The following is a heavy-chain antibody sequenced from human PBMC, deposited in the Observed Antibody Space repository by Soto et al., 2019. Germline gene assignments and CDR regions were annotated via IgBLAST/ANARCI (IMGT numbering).Heavy chain of an antibody. D-gene: IGHD3-3*01. CDR2: ISGSGGST. J-gene: IGHJ4*02. CDR3: AKPVLSGYYYFDS. Sequence: GGSLRLTCAASGFTFSSCAMNWVRHAPGKGLEWVSAISGSGGSTFYADSVKGRFTISIDNSRNTLYLQVNSLRAEDTAVYYCAKPVLSGYYYFDSWAREPWSPSP. V-gene: IGHV3-23*01. CDR1: GFTFSSCA.